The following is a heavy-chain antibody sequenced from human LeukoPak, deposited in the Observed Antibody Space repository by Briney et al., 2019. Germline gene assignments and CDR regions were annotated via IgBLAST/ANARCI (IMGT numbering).Heavy chain of an antibody. CDR3: ARGRRGPNRRYDAFDI. Sequence: KPPETLSLTCAVYGGSFSGYYWSWIRQPPGKGLEWIGEINHSGSTNYNPSLKSRVTISVDTSKNQFSLKLSSVTAADTAVYYCARGRRGPNRRYDAFDIWGQGTMVTVSS. CDR1: GGSFSGYY. V-gene: IGHV4-34*01. CDR2: INHSGST. J-gene: IGHJ3*02. D-gene: IGHD1-14*01.